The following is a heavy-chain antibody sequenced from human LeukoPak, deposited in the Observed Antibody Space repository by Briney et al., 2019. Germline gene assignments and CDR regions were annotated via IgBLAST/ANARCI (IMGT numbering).Heavy chain of an antibody. V-gene: IGHV4-39*01. Sequence: SETLSLTCTVSGDSISSNSYYWGWIRQPPGQGLEWIGSIDYSGSTYYNPSLKSRVTISVDTSKNEFSLKLSSVTAADTAVYYCAVDCTNGVCYVDYWGQGTLVTVSS. CDR2: IDYSGST. CDR3: AVDCTNGVCYVDY. CDR1: GDSISSNSYY. D-gene: IGHD2-8*01. J-gene: IGHJ4*02.